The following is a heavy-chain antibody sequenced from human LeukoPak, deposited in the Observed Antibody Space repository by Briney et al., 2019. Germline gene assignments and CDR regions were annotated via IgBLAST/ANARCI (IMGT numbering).Heavy chain of an antibody. Sequence: ASVKVSCKASGYTFTSYYMHWVRQAPGQGLEWMGIINPSGGSTSYAQKFQGRVTMTEDTSTDTAYMELSSLRSEDTAVYYCATGPLYSGYDLWGQGTLVTVSS. V-gene: IGHV1-46*01. J-gene: IGHJ4*02. CDR2: INPSGGST. CDR1: GYTFTSYY. CDR3: ATGPLYSGYDL. D-gene: IGHD5-12*01.